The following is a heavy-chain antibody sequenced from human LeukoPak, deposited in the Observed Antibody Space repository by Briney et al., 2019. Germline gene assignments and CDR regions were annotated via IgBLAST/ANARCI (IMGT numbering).Heavy chain of an antibody. CDR2: IKLDGSEK. J-gene: IGHJ4*02. D-gene: IGHD3/OR15-3a*01. Sequence: GGSLRLSCVASGFTFGKYWMSWVHQAPGKGLEWVANIKLDGSEKNYVDSVKGRFTISRDNTKNSLYLQMNSLRAEDTAVFYCARDQYDTWSRRGNFDSWGQGTLVIVSS. CDR1: GFTFGKYW. V-gene: IGHV3-7*03. CDR3: ARDQYDTWSRRGNFDS.